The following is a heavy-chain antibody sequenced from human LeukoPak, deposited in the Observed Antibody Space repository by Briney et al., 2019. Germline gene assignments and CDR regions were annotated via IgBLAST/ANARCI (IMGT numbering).Heavy chain of an antibody. CDR2: IIPIFGTA. D-gene: IGHD1-26*01. Sequence: GASVKVSCKASGGTFSSYAIGWVRQAPGQGLEWMGGIIPIFGTANYAQKFQGRVTITTDESTSTAYMELSSLRSEDTAVYYCARRWELYFDYWGQGTLVTVSS. J-gene: IGHJ4*02. V-gene: IGHV1-69*05. CDR3: ARRWELYFDY. CDR1: GGTFSSYA.